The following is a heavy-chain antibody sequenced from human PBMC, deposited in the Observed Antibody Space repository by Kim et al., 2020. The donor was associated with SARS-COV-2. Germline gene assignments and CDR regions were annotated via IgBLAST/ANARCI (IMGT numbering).Heavy chain of an antibody. J-gene: IGHJ6*02. CDR3: ARFSGDYYGMDV. Sequence: YYVDSVKGRFTISRDNAKNSLYLQMNSLRAEDTAVYYCARFSGDYYGMDVWGQGTTVTVSS. D-gene: IGHD6-19*01. V-gene: IGHV3-7*04.